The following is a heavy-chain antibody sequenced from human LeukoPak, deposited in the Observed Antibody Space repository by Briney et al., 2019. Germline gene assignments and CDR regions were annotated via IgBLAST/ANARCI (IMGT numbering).Heavy chain of an antibody. J-gene: IGHJ4*02. Sequence: GGSLRLSCAASGVTFSSYEMNWVRQAPGKGLEWVAFIRYDGSNKYYADSVKGRFTISRDNSKNTLYLQMNSLRAEDTAVYYCAKEYSGYDYAFDYWGQGTLVTVSS. D-gene: IGHD5-12*01. CDR3: AKEYSGYDYAFDY. CDR1: GVTFSSYE. CDR2: IRYDGSNK. V-gene: IGHV3-30*02.